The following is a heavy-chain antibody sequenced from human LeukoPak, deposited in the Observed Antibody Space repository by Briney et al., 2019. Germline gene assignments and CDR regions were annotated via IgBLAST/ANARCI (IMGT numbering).Heavy chain of an antibody. Sequence: SETLSLTCTVSGGSFTSYYWSWIRQPPGKGLEWIGYMYYSGDTKYNASLQSRVTISVDTSKNQFSLKLSSVTAADTAVYYCARYSSGWYYFDYWGQGTLVTVSS. CDR3: ARYSSGWYYFDY. D-gene: IGHD6-19*01. J-gene: IGHJ4*02. V-gene: IGHV4-59*01. CDR2: MYYSGDT. CDR1: GGSFTSYY.